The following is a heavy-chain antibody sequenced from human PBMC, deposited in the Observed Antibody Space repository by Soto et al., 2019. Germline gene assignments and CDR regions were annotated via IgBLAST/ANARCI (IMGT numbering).Heavy chain of an antibody. CDR1: GGSISSSHW. CDR3: ARVVLSITRGAFDA. CDR2: ISHSGTS. V-gene: IGHV4-4*02. D-gene: IGHD1-20*01. Sequence: QVQLQESGPGLVKPSGTLSLTCAVSGGSISSSHWWTLVRQSPGKGLEYIGEISHSGTSNSNPSLKSRVTLSVDRSKNPFSLTLTSVTAADTAVYYCARVVLSITRGAFDAWGQGTPVIVSS. J-gene: IGHJ3*01.